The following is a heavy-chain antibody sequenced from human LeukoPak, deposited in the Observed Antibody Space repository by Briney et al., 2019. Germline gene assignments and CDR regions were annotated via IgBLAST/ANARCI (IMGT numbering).Heavy chain of an antibody. CDR2: INPNSGGT. CDR3: ARGSYDILTGYYDNWFDP. CDR1: GYTFTGYY. Sequence: ASVKVSCKASGYTFTGYYMHWVRQAPGQGLEWMGWINPNSGGTNYAQKFQGRVTMTRDTSISTAYMELSRLRSEDTAVYYCARGSYDILTGYYDNWFDPWGQGTLVTVSS. V-gene: IGHV1-2*02. D-gene: IGHD3-9*01. J-gene: IGHJ5*02.